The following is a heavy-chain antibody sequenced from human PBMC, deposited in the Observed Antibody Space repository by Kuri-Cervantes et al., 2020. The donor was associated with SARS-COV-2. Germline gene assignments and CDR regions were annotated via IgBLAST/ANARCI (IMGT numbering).Heavy chain of an antibody. CDR2: ISWNSGSI. D-gene: IGHD2-15*01. V-gene: IGHV3-9*01. Sequence: LKISCAASGFTFDDYAMHWVRQAPGKGLEWVSGISWNSGSIGYADSVKGRFTISRDNAKNSLYLEMNSLRAEDTAVYYCARQGYCSGGSCYSGAMDVWGQGTTVTVSS. CDR3: ARQGYCSGGSCYSGAMDV. J-gene: IGHJ6*02. CDR1: GFTFDDYA.